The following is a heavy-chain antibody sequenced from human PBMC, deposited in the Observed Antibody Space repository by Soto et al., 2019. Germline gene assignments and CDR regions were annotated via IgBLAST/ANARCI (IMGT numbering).Heavy chain of an antibody. Sequence: QVQLVQSGAEVKKPGASVKVSCKASGYTFTSYGISWVRQAPGQGLEWMGWISAYNGNTNYAQKLQGRVTMNTDPSTSTAYMELRSLRSDDAAVYYCARDIVLANYYYYGMDVWGQGTPVTVSS. CDR2: ISAYNGNT. CDR1: GYTFTSYG. V-gene: IGHV1-18*01. CDR3: ARDIVLANYYYYGMDV. J-gene: IGHJ6*02. D-gene: IGHD2-8*01.